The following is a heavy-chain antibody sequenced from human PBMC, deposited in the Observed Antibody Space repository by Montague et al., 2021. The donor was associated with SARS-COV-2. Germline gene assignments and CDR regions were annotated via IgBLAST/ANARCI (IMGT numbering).Heavy chain of an antibody. CDR1: GDSVSSNIAT. CDR2: TYYRSKWYN. V-gene: IGHV6-1*01. D-gene: IGHD2-21*02. CDR3: ARAYCGGDCYFSWYFDL. Sequence: CAISGDSVSSNIATWNWIRQSPSRGLEWLGRTYYRSKWYNDYALSVKSRVIINPDTSNNRISLQLNSVTPEDTAVYYCARAYCGGDCYFSWYFDLWGRGTLVTVSS. J-gene: IGHJ2*01.